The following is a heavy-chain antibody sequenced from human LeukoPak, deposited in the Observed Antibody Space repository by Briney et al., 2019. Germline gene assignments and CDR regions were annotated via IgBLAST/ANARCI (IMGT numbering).Heavy chain of an antibody. J-gene: IGHJ4*02. D-gene: IGHD3-22*01. Sequence: SETLSLTCAVYGGSFSGYYWGWIRQPPGKGLEWIGSINYSGSTNHSPSLKSRVTISVDTSKNQFSLKLSSVTAADTAVYYCARRATHYYDSSGYYYFDYWGQGTLVTVSS. CDR3: ARRATHYYDSSGYYYFDY. CDR1: GGSFSGYY. CDR2: INYSGST. V-gene: IGHV4-34*01.